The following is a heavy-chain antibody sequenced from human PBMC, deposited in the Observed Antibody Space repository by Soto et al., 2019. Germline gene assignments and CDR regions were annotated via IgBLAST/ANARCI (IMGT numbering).Heavy chain of an antibody. V-gene: IGHV1-69*06. D-gene: IGHD2-15*01. CDR3: ASREGVAGPATYISPGYYFDC. J-gene: IGHJ4*02. CDR1: GGTFSKFV. CDR2: IIPLFGTT. Sequence: VQLVQSGAEVKKPGSSVKVSCRASGGTFSKFVVSWVRQATGQGLEWLGGIIPLFGTTNYAQKFQGRVTITADNSTTTAYMGLSSLRSDDTAVYYCASREGVAGPATYISPGYYFDCWGQGTLVTVSS.